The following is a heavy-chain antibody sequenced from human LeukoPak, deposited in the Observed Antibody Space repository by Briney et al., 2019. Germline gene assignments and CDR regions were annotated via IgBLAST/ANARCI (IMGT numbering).Heavy chain of an antibody. CDR1: GFTFSSYG. CDR3: ARDALGYYDSSGPYNWFDP. D-gene: IGHD3-22*01. V-gene: IGHV3-33*01. Sequence: GGSLRLSCAASGFTFSSYGMHWVRQAPGKGLEWVAVIWYDGSNKYYADSVKGRFTISRDNSKNTLYLQMNSLRAEDTAVYYCARDALGYYDSSGPYNWFDPWGQGTLVTVSS. CDR2: IWYDGSNK. J-gene: IGHJ5*02.